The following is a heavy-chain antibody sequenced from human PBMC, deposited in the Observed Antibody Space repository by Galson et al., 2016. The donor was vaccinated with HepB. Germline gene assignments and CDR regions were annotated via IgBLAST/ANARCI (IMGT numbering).Heavy chain of an antibody. CDR1: GFTFNNYA. J-gene: IGHJ4*02. CDR2: ISSDGSNK. CDR3: VRGTLGYLDH. Sequence: SLRLSCAASGFTFNNYAMHWVRQAPGKGLEWVAVISSDGSNKYYVDSVKGRFTMSRDESKKMLYLQMNNLRAEDTALYYCVRGTLGYLDHWGQGTPVTVSS. D-gene: IGHD6-13*01. V-gene: IGHV3-30*03.